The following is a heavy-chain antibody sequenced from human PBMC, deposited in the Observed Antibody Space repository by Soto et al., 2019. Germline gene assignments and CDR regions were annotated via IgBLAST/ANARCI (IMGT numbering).Heavy chain of an antibody. D-gene: IGHD3-22*01. CDR3: ARGDATKIIVTTYYGLDV. V-gene: IGHV1-69*12. Sequence: QVQVVQSGAEVKKPGSSVKVSCKASGGSFSNYGISWARQAPGQGLEWMGGIIPVFGTPHYAQKFQDRVTITADESTSTVYMEVSSLTSEDTAVYYCARGDATKIIVTTYYGLDVWGQGTKVTVSS. CDR1: GGSFSNYG. J-gene: IGHJ6*02. CDR2: IIPVFGTP.